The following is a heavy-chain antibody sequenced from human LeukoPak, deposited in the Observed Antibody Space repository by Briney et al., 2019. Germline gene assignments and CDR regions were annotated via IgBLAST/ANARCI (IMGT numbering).Heavy chain of an antibody. CDR1: RFTFSSYG. CDR3: ARTHRDYDTAYSYFQH. V-gene: IGHV3-30*03. D-gene: IGHD3-16*01. J-gene: IGHJ1*01. Sequence: SGGSLRLSCAASRFTFSSYGMHWVRQAPGKGLEWVAVISYDGSNKYYADSVKGRFTISRDNSKNTLYLQMNSLRAEDTAVYYCARTHRDYDTAYSYFQHWGQGTLVTVSS. CDR2: ISYDGSNK.